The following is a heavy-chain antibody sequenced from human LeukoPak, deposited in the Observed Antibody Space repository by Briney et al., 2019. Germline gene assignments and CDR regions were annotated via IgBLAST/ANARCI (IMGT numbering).Heavy chain of an antibody. CDR2: IHYSGSS. D-gene: IGHD1-1*01. CDR1: GGSISSYY. V-gene: IGHV4-59*01. CDR3: ARYDELHGPDY. J-gene: IGHJ4*02. Sequence: SETLSLTCTVSGGSISSYYWTWIRQPPGKGLEWIGYIHYSGSSNYNPSLKSRVTISVDTSKNQFSLKLRSVTDADTAVYYCARYDELHGPDYWGQGTLVTVSS.